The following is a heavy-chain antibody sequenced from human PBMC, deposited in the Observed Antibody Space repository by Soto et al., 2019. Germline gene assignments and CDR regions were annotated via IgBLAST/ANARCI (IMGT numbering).Heavy chain of an antibody. CDR1: GGSFSGYY. V-gene: IGHV4-34*01. CDR3: ARQPKGSGYLYYFDY. D-gene: IGHD3-22*01. J-gene: IGHJ4*02. Sequence: SETLSLTCAVYGGSFSGYYWTWIRQPPGTGLEWIGEINHSGSTDYNPSLKSRVTISVDTSKNQFSLKLSSVTAADTAVYYCARQPKGSGYLYYFDYWGQGTLVTVSS. CDR2: INHSGST.